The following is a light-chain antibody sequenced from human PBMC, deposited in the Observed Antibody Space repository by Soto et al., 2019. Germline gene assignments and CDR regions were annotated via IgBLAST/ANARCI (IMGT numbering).Light chain of an antibody. CDR2: GNY. J-gene: IGLJ3*02. V-gene: IGLV1-40*01. CDR1: SSNIGAGYD. CDR3: QSYDSSLTGWV. Sequence: QSVLTQPPSVSGAPGQTVTISCTGSSSNIGAGYDVHWYQRLPGTAPKLLIYGNYNRPSGVPDRFSGSKSGTSASLAITGLQADDEADYYCQSYDSSLTGWVFGGGTKLTVL.